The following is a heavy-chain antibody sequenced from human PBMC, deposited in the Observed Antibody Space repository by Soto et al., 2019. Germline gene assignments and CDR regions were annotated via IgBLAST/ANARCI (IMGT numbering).Heavy chain of an antibody. Sequence: PGGSLRLSCAASGFTFSSYGMHWVRQAPGKGLEWVAVISYDGSNKYYADSVKGRFTISRDNSKNTLYLQMNSLRAEDTAVYYCAKDRMGYSGYDYPYYYYGMDVWGQGTTVTVSS. V-gene: IGHV3-30*18. J-gene: IGHJ6*02. CDR1: GFTFSSYG. CDR3: AKDRMGYSGYDYPYYYYGMDV. D-gene: IGHD5-12*01. CDR2: ISYDGSNK.